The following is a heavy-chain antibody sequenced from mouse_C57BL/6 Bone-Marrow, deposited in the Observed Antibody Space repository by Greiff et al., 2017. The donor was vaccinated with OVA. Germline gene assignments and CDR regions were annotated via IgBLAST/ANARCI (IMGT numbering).Heavy chain of an antibody. CDR1: GYTFTGYW. CDR3: ARPPLRRRFAY. J-gene: IGHJ3*01. Sequence: QVQLQQSGAELMKPGASVKLSCKATGYTFTGYWIEWVKQRPGHGLEWIGEILPGSGSTNYNEQFKGKAPFTADTSSNTAYMQLSSLTTEDSAIDDCARPPLRRRFAYWGQGTLVTVSA. CDR2: ILPGSGST. V-gene: IGHV1-9*01. D-gene: IGHD2-12*01.